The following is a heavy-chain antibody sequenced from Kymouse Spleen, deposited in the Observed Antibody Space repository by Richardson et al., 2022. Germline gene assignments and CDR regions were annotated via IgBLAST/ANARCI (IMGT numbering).Heavy chain of an antibody. Sequence: QVQLQQWGAGLLKPSETLSLTCAVYGGSFSGYYWSWIRQPPGKGLEWIGEINHSGSTNYNPSLKSRVTISVDTSKNQFSLKLSSVTAADTAVYYCASMTTVTRIRYGRLGPRDHGHRLL. J-gene: IGHJ6*02. D-gene: IGHD4-11,IGHD4-11*01. CDR3: ASMTTVTRIRYGR. CDR2: INHSGST. V-gene: IGHV4-34*01. CDR1: GGSFSGYY.